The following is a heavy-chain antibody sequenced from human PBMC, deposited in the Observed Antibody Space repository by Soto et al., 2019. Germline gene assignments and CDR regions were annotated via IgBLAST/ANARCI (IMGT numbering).Heavy chain of an antibody. Sequence: PGGSLRLSCAASGFTFSSYSMNWVRQAPGKGLEWVSSISSSSSYIYYADSVKGRFTISRDNAKNSLYLQMNSLRAEDTAVYYCARGGGDYVEYYFDYWGQGTLVTVSS. CDR2: ISSSSSYI. D-gene: IGHD4-17*01. CDR3: ARGGGDYVEYYFDY. CDR1: GFTFSSYS. J-gene: IGHJ4*02. V-gene: IGHV3-21*01.